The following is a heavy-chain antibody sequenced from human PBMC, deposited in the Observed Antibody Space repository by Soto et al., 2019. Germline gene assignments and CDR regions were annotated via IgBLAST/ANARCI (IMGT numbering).Heavy chain of an antibody. Sequence: EVQLVESGGGLVQPGGSLRLSCAASGFTFSSYAMHWVRQAPGKGLEYVSATSSNGGSTYYANSVKGRFTISRDNSKKTLYLQMGSLRAEDMAVYYCAGDLQETAIDYYYYMDVWGKGTTVTVSS. V-gene: IGHV3-64*01. CDR1: GFTFSSYA. J-gene: IGHJ6*03. CDR3: AGDLQETAIDYYYYMDV. CDR2: TSSNGGST.